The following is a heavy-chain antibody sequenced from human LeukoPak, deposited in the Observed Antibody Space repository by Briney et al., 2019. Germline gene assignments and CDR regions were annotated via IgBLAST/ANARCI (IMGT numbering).Heavy chain of an antibody. CDR2: ISSSSSYI. Sequence: GGSLRLSCAASGFTFSSYSMNWVRQAPGKGLEWVSSISSSSSYIYYADSVKGRFTISRDNAKNSLYLQMNSLRAEDTAVYYCARGLRYFDWSFDYWGQGTLVTVSS. J-gene: IGHJ4*02. CDR1: GFTFSSYS. CDR3: ARGLRYFDWSFDY. V-gene: IGHV3-21*01. D-gene: IGHD3-9*01.